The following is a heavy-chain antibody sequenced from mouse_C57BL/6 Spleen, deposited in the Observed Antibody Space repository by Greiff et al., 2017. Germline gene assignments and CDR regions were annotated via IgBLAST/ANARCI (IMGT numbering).Heavy chain of an antibody. CDR1: GYTFTSYW. CDR2: IYPSDSET. CDR3: AKEDRGLNHYYAMDY. Sequence: VQLQQSGAELVRPGSSVKLSCKASGYTFTSYWMDWVKQRPGQGLEWIGNIYPSDSETHYNQKFKDKATLTVDKSSSTAYMQLISLTSADSAVYYGAKEDRGLNHYYAMDYWGQGTSVTVSS. J-gene: IGHJ4*01. V-gene: IGHV1-61*01. D-gene: IGHD2-14*01.